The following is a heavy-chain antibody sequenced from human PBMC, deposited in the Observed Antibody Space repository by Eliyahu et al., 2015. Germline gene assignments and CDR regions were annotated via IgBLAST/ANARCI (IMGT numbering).Heavy chain of an antibody. Sequence: QVQLQESGPGLVKPSETLSLTCTVSGGSISSYYWSWIRQPPGKGLEWIGYIYYSGSTNYNPPLKSRVTISVDTSKNQFSLKLSSVTAADTAVYYCARIPLLAAADNLSIDYWGQGTLVTVSS. J-gene: IGHJ4*02. V-gene: IGHV4-59*01. D-gene: IGHD6-13*01. CDR2: IYYSGST. CDR3: ARIPLLAAADNLSIDY. CDR1: GGSISSYY.